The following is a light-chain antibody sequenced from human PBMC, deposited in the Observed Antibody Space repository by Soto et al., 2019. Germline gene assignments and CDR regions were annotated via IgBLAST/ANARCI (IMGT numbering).Light chain of an antibody. CDR2: LNSDGSH. CDR1: SGHSNYA. V-gene: IGLV4-69*01. CDR3: PTWGSGIVV. J-gene: IGLJ2*01. Sequence: QPVLTQSPSASASLGASVKLTCTLSSGHSNYAIAWHQQQSEKGPRYLMKLNSDGSHSKGDGIPDRFSGSSSGAERYLTISRLQSEDEADYYCPTWGSGIVVFGGGTKLTVL.